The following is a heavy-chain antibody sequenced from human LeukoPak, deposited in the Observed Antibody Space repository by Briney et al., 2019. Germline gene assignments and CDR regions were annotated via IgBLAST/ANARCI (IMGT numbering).Heavy chain of an antibody. Sequence: SETLSLTCTVSGGSINNYYWSWIRQPAGKGLEWIGRIYTRGSTNYNPSLKSRVTMSVDMSKNQFSLKLSSVTAADTAVYYCARGRYCSADICSGGDAFDIWGQGTMVSVSS. CDR2: IYTRGST. D-gene: IGHD2-15*01. J-gene: IGHJ3*02. CDR3: ARGRYCSADICSGGDAFDI. CDR1: GGSINNYY. V-gene: IGHV4-4*07.